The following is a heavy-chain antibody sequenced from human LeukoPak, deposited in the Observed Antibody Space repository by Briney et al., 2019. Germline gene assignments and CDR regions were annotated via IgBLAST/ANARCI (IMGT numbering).Heavy chain of an antibody. CDR2: ISGSGGST. J-gene: IGHJ6*03. D-gene: IGHD3-22*01. V-gene: IGHV3-23*01. Sequence: GSLRLSCAASGFTFSSYAMSWVRQAPGKGLEWVSAISGSGGSTYYADSVKGRFTISRDNSKNTLYLQMNSLRAEDTAVYYCAKAGGYDSSGYYPYYYYYYMDVWGKGTTVTVSS. CDR1: GFTFSSYA. CDR3: AKAGGYDSSGYYPYYYYYYMDV.